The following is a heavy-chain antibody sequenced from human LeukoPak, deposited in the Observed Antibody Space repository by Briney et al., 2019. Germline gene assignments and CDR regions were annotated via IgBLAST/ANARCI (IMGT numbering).Heavy chain of an antibody. D-gene: IGHD4-17*01. V-gene: IGHV3-23*01. CDR3: AKSYGDYVLTYFDY. CDR1: GFTFSSYA. Sequence: PGGSLRLSCAASGFTFSSYAMSWVRQAPGRGLEWVSSISGDSTYTFYTDSVKGRFTISRDNSKNRLDLQMNSLRAEDTAVYYCAKSYGDYVLTYFDYWGQGTLVTVSS. J-gene: IGHJ4*02. CDR2: ISGDSTYT.